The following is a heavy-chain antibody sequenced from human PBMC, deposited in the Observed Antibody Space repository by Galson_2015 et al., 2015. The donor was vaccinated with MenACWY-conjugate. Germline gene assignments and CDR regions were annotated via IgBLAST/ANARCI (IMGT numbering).Heavy chain of an antibody. CDR2: INGDGSVT. V-gene: IGHV3-74*01. J-gene: IGHJ5*02. D-gene: IGHD2-21*02. CDR1: GFTFSSFW. CDR3: TRVAYCGGDCLT. Sequence: SLRLSCAAYGFTFSSFWMHWVRHAPGKGLVWVSRINGDGSVTSYADSVKGRFTISRDNAKNTLYLQMNSLRAEDTAVYYCTRVAYCGGDCLTWGQGTLVALSS.